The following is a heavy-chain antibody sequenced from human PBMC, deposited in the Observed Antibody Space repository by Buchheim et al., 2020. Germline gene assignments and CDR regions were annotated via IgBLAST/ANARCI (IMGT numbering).Heavy chain of an antibody. CDR2: IWYDGSNK. V-gene: IGHV3-33*01. CDR3: ARDLTATVFYYGMDV. D-gene: IGHD1-26*01. Sequence: QVQLVESGGGVVQPGRSLRLSCAASGFTFSSYGMHWVRQAPGRGLEWVAVIWYDGSNKYYADSVKGRFTISRDNSKNTLYLPMNSLRAEDTAVYYCARDLTATVFYYGMDVWGQGTT. J-gene: IGHJ6*02. CDR1: GFTFSSYG.